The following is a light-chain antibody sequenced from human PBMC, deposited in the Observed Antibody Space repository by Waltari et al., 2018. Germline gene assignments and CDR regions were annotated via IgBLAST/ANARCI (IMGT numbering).Light chain of an antibody. CDR1: SSDVGRYNL. V-gene: IGLV2-23*01. CDR2: EGS. J-gene: IGLJ1*01. Sequence: QSALTQPASVSGSPGQSITISCTGPSSDVGRYNLVSWYQHHPGKAPKLMIYEGSKRPSGVSNRFSGSKSGNTASLTISGLQAEDEADYYCCSYAGSSTYVFGTGTKVTVL. CDR3: CSYAGSSTYV.